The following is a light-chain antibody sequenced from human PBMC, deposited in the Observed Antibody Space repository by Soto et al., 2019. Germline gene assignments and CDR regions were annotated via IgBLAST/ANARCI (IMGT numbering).Light chain of an antibody. CDR1: SSDVGSYNL. Sequence: QSVLTQPASVSGSPGQSITISCTGTSSDVGSYNLVSWYQQHPGKAPKLMIYEGSKRPSGVSNRFSGSKSGNTASLTISGLQAEDEADYYCCSYATISTYLFGTGTKLTVL. CDR3: CSYATISTYL. V-gene: IGLV2-23*01. CDR2: EGS. J-gene: IGLJ1*01.